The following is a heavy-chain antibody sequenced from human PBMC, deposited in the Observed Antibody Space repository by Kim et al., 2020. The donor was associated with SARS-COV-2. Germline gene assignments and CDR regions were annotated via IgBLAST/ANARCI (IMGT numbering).Heavy chain of an antibody. D-gene: IGHD6-13*01. CDR1: GFTFSSYA. J-gene: IGHJ6*02. CDR3: ARDWYSSSWYVWLDYYYYYGMDV. CDR2: ISYDGSNK. V-gene: IGHV3-30-3*01. Sequence: GGSLRLSCAASGFTFSSYAMHWVRQAPGKGLEWVAVISYDGSNKYYADSVKGRFTISRDNSKNTLYLQMNSLRAEDTAVYYCARDWYSSSWYVWLDYYYYYGMDVWGQGTTVTVSS.